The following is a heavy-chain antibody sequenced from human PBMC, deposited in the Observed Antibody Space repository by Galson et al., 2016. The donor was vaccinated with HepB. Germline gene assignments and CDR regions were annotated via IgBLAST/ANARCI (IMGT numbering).Heavy chain of an antibody. CDR2: ISYDGSNK. CDR1: GFTFSSYA. J-gene: IGHJ3*02. CDR3: ARGGTPSDCWTTGAFDI. Sequence: SLRLSCAASGFTFSSYAMHWVRQAPGKGLEWVALISYDGSNKYYADSVKGRFTLSRDNSKNTLYLQMNSLRAEDTAVYYCARGGTPSDCWTTGAFDIWGQGTMVTVSS. V-gene: IGHV3-30-3*01. D-gene: IGHD3-3*01.